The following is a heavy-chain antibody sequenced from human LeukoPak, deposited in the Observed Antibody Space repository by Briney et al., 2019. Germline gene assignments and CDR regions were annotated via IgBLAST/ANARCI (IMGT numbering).Heavy chain of an antibody. CDR1: GFTFTSYS. CDR3: ATGGLSARKFAY. V-gene: IGHV3-23*01. Sequence: GGSLRLSCAASGFTFTSYSMSWVRQAPGKGLEWVSGTSDRGDYTYYADSVKGRFTISRDNSKNTLYLQMNSLRAEDTALYFCATGGLSARKFAYWGQGTPVTVSS. CDR2: TSDRGDYT. J-gene: IGHJ4*02. D-gene: IGHD6-6*01.